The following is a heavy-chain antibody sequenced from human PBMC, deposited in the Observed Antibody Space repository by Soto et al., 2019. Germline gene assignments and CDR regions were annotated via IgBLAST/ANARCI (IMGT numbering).Heavy chain of an antibody. D-gene: IGHD3-22*01. V-gene: IGHV3-13*05. CDR1: GFTFSSYD. CDR2: IGTAGDP. Sequence: EVQLVESGGGLVQPGGSLRLSCAASGFTFSSYDMHWVRQATGKGLEWVSAIGTAGDPYYPGSVKGRFTISRENAKNSLYLQMNSLGAGDTAVYYCARGRQRDAPSITMIVGRGAFDIWGQGTMVTVSS. J-gene: IGHJ3*02. CDR3: ARGRQRDAPSITMIVGRGAFDI.